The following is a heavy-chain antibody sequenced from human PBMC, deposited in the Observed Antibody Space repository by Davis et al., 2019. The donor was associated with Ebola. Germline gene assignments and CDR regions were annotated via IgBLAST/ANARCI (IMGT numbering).Heavy chain of an antibody. J-gene: IGHJ1*01. D-gene: IGHD3-10*01. V-gene: IGHV3-23*01. Sequence: GESLKISCAASGFTFSSYEMNWVRQAPGKGLEWVSAISGSGGSTYYADSVKGRFTISRDNSKNTLYLQMNSLRAEDTAVYYCAKDPGFGELLWPQYFQHWGQGTLVTVSS. CDR2: ISGSGGST. CDR1: GFTFSSYE. CDR3: AKDPGFGELLWPQYFQH.